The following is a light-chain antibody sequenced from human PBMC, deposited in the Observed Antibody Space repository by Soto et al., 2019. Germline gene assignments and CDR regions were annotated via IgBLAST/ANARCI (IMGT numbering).Light chain of an antibody. J-gene: IGLJ1*01. Sequence: QSVLTQPRSVSGSPGKSAPISCTGTSSVVGGYNYVSWYQQHPGKAPKLMIYDVSKRPSGVPDRFSGSKSGNTASLTISGLQAEDEADYYCCSYAGSYTYVFGTGTKVTVL. V-gene: IGLV2-11*01. CDR3: CSYAGSYTYV. CDR2: DVS. CDR1: SSVVGGYNY.